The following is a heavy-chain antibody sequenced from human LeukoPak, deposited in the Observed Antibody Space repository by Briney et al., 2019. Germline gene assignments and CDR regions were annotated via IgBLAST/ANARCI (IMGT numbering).Heavy chain of an antibody. V-gene: IGHV3-30*18. J-gene: IGHJ6*02. CDR1: GFTFSSYG. CDR3: AKALGVSTDYYYYGMDV. D-gene: IGHD4-11*01. Sequence: PGGSLRLSCAASGFTFSSYGMHWVRQAPGKGLEWVAVISYDGSNKYYADSVKGRFTISRDNSKNTLYLQMNSLRAEDTAVYYCAKALGVSTDYYYYGMDVWGQGTTVTVS. CDR2: ISYDGSNK.